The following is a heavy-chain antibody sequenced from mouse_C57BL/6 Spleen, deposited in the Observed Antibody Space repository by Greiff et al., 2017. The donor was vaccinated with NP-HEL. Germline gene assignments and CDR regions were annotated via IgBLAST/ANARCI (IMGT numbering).Heavy chain of an antibody. D-gene: IGHD2-4*01. J-gene: IGHJ4*01. Sequence: QVQLQQSGPELVKPGASVKISCKASGYAFSSSWMNWVKQRPGKGLEWIGRIYPGDGDTNYNGKFKGKATLTADKSSSTAYMQLSSLTSEDSAVYFCARYDYDDALYAMDYWGQGTSVTVSS. CDR2: IYPGDGDT. CDR3: ARYDYDDALYAMDY. CDR1: GYAFSSSW. V-gene: IGHV1-82*01.